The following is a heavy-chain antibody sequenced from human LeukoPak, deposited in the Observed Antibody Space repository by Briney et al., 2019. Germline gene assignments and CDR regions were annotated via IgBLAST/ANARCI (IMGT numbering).Heavy chain of an antibody. CDR2: ISSGSSTI. CDR3: ASRVYGVVY. CDR1: GFTFSTYS. V-gene: IGHV3-48*02. J-gene: IGHJ4*02. Sequence: GGSLRLSCAASGFTFSTYSMNWVRQAPGKGLEWISYISSGSSTIYYADSVKGRFTISRDNAKNSLYLQVISLRDGDTAVYYCASRVYGVVYWGQGTLVTVSS. D-gene: IGHD2-8*01.